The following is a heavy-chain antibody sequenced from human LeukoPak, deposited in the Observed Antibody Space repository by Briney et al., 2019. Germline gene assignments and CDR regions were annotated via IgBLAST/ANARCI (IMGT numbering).Heavy chain of an antibody. J-gene: IGHJ4*02. D-gene: IGHD3-3*01. CDR3: ASGIPIFGVVTAFDY. CDR1: GGSISSYY. Sequence: SETLSLTCTVSGGSISSYYWSWIRQPPGKGLEWIGYIYYSGSTNYNPSLKSRVTISVDTSKNQFSLKLSPVTAADTAVYYCASGIPIFGVVTAFDYWGQGTLVTLSS. V-gene: IGHV4-59*01. CDR2: IYYSGST.